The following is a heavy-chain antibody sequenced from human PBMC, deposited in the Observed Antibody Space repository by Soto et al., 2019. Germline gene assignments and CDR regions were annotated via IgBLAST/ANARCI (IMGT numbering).Heavy chain of an antibody. CDR1: GGSIRNYY. CDR2: IYTSGRT. J-gene: IGHJ6*02. V-gene: IGHV4-4*07. Sequence: SETLSLTCTVSGGSIRNYYWDWIRQPAGKGLEWIGRIYTSGRTNYNPSLKSRVTMSVDTSKNQFSLNLNSVTAAATDVYYCASPSQSGTFYSYYGMDVWGQGTTVTVSS. D-gene: IGHD3-10*01. CDR3: ASPSQSGTFYSYYGMDV.